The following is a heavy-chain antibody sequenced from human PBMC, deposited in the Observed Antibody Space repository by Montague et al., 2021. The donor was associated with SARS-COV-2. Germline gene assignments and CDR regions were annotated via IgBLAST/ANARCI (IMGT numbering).Heavy chain of an antibody. CDR1: DGSFSDYS. J-gene: IGHJ4*02. V-gene: IGHV4-34*01. CDR2: INHCGST. CDR3: ARGRQHINMVVVVVTGGEYYFDF. Sequence: SLSLTCAVYDGSFSDYSWTWIRQPPGKGLEWIGEINHCGSTNYNPSLKSRVTISVDTSKNQFSLKMTSVTAADTAVYYCARGRQHINMVVVVVTGGEYYFDFWGQGTLVAVSS. D-gene: IGHD3-22*01.